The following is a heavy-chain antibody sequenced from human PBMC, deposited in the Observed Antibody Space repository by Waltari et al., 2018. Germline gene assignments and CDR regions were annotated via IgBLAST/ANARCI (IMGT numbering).Heavy chain of an antibody. Sequence: EVQLLESGGGLVQPGGSLRVSCAVSGFTFSNYAMTWVRQAPGKGLEWVSSISDSGGSTYYADSVKGRFTISRDNSKNTLYLQMDSLRADDTAVYYCAKSRATTYRGHFDYWGQETLVTVSS. D-gene: IGHD5-12*01. CDR1: GFTFSNYA. CDR3: AKSRATTYRGHFDY. V-gene: IGHV3-23*01. J-gene: IGHJ4*02. CDR2: ISDSGGST.